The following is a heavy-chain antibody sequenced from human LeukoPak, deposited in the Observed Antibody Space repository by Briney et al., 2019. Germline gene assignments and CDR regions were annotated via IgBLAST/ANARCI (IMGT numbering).Heavy chain of an antibody. V-gene: IGHV1-69*04. J-gene: IGHJ3*02. D-gene: IGHD1-1*01. CDR1: GGTFSSYA. CDR3: ARSSRTTDDAFDS. CDR2: IMPIFGIA. Sequence: SVKVSCKASGGTFSSYAISWVRQAPGQGLEWMGRIMPIFGIANYAQKFQGRVTVTADKSTSTAYMELSSLRSEDTSVYYCARSSRTTDDAFDSWGQGTMVTVSS.